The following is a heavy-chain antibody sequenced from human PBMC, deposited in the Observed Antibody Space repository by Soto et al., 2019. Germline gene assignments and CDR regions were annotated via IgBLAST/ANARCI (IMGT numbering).Heavy chain of an antibody. CDR2: ISGSGGST. V-gene: IGHV3-23*01. Sequence: EVQLLESGGGLVQPGGSLRLSCAASGFTFSSYAMSWVRQAPGKGLEWVSAISGSGGSTYYADSVKGRFTISRDNSKNTVYRQMNSLRAEDTALYYCAKDVGVVIKSEAFYIWCQGTMVTVSS. D-gene: IGHD3-3*01. CDR3: AKDVGVVIKSEAFYI. CDR1: GFTFSSYA. J-gene: IGHJ3*02.